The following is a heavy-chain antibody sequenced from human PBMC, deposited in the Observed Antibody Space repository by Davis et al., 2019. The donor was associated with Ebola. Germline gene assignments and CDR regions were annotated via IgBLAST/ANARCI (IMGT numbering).Heavy chain of an antibody. V-gene: IGHV4-59*01. D-gene: IGHD3-10*01. J-gene: IGHJ5*02. Sequence: SETLSLTCTVPGASISSYYWSWIRQPPGKGLEWIGYIYYSGSTNYNPSLKSRVTISVDTSKNQFSLKLSSVTAADTAVYYCARAWFREFNWFDPWGQGTLVTVSS. CDR1: GASISSYY. CDR3: ARAWFREFNWFDP. CDR2: IYYSGST.